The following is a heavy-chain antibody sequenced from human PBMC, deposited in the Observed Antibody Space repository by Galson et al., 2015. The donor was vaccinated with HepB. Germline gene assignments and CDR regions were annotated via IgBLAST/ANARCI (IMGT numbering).Heavy chain of an antibody. CDR3: AAMITFGGVIS. Sequence: SLRLSCAASGFTFSSYSMNRVRQAPGKGLEWVSSISSSSSYIYYADSVKGRFTISRDNAKNSLYLQMNSLRAEDTAVYYCAAMITFGGVISWGQGTLVTVSS. CDR1: GFTFSSYS. CDR2: ISSSSSYI. V-gene: IGHV3-21*01. J-gene: IGHJ5*02. D-gene: IGHD3-16*02.